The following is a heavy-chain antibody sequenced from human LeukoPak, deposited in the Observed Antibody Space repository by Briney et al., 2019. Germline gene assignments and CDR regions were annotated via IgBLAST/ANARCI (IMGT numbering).Heavy chain of an antibody. CDR3: AKGKAFYYDSSAYYFDY. V-gene: IGHV3-23*01. J-gene: IGHJ4*02. CDR2: ISGSGGST. D-gene: IGHD3-22*01. Sequence: GGSLRLSCAASGFTLSTYAMSWVRQAPGKGLEWVSAISGSGGSTYYSDSVKGRFTISRDNSKNTLYLQMSSLRAEDTAVYYCAKGKAFYYDSSAYYFDYWGQGTLVTVSS. CDR1: GFTLSTYA.